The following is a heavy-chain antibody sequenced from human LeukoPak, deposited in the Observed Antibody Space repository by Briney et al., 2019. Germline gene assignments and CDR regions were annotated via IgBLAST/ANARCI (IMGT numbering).Heavy chain of an antibody. Sequence: GGSLRLSCAASGFTFSNYWMHWVRQAPGKGLVWVSRINSDGSSRNYADSVKGRFTSSRDNAKNTLYLQMNSLRAEDTAVYYCASASSHRIAAGGDYWGQGTLVTVSS. V-gene: IGHV3-74*01. CDR2: INSDGSSR. J-gene: IGHJ4*02. CDR1: GFTFSNYW. CDR3: ASASSHRIAAGGDY. D-gene: IGHD6-13*01.